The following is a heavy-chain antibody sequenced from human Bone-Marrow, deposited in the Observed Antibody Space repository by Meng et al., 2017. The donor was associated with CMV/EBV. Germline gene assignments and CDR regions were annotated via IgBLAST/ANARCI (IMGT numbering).Heavy chain of an antibody. J-gene: IGHJ4*02. CDR2: IYYSGST. CDR1: GGSVSSGSYY. CDR3: ARDVLYSSSHRVFDY. D-gene: IGHD6-6*01. Sequence: SGGSVSSGSYYWSWIRQPPGKGLEWIGYIYYSGSTNYNPSLKSRVTISVDTSKNQFSLKLSSVTAADTAVYYCARDVLYSSSHRVFDYWGQGTLVTVSS. V-gene: IGHV4-61*01.